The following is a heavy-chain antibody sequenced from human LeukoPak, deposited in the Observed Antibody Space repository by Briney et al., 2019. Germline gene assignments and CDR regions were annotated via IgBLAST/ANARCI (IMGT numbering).Heavy chain of an antibody. Sequence: GGSLRLSWAASGFTFSSYWMSWVLQAPGKGLEWVANIKEDGSEKYYVASVKGRFTISRDNAKNSLYLQMNSLRAEDTAVYYCVRGRYCNSISCDYFDYWGQGTLVTVS. CDR1: GFTFSSYW. D-gene: IGHD2-2*01. CDR2: IKEDGSEK. J-gene: IGHJ4*02. CDR3: VRGRYCNSISCDYFDY. V-gene: IGHV3-7*01.